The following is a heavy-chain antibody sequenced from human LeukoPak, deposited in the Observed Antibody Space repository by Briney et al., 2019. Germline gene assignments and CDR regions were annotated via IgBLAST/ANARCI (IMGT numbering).Heavy chain of an antibody. Sequence: ASVKVSCKASGYTFTGYYMHWVRQAPGQGLGWMGWINPNSGGTNYAQKFQGRVTMTRDTSISTAYMELSRLRSDDTAVYYCARLSGSSGYSALGYWGQGTLVTVSS. CDR3: ARLSGSSGYSALGY. CDR1: GYTFTGYY. J-gene: IGHJ4*02. V-gene: IGHV1-2*02. CDR2: INPNSGGT. D-gene: IGHD3-22*01.